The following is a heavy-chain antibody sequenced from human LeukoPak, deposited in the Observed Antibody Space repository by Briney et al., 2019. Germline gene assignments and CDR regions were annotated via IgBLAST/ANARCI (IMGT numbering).Heavy chain of an antibody. Sequence: GESLKISCKGSDNSFTSYWIGWVRQMPGKGLEWMGIIYPSDSETRYSPSFQGQVTISADKSISTAYLQWSSLKASDTAMYYCARHYYYYYYMDVWGKGTTVTVSS. V-gene: IGHV5-51*01. CDR1: DNSFTSYW. CDR2: IYPSDSET. J-gene: IGHJ6*03. CDR3: ARHYYYYYYMDV.